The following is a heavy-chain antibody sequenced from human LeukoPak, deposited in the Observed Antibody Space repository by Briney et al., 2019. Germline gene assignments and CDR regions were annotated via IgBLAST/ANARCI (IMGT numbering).Heavy chain of an antibody. CDR1: GFTFSSYA. CDR2: ISYDGSNK. Sequence: GGSLRLSCAASGFTFSSYAMHWVRQAPGKGLEWVAVISYDGSNKYYADSVKGRFTISRDNSKNTLYLQMNGLRAEDTAVYYCARVGAGITIFGVAPSGYDYWGQGTLVTVSS. CDR3: ARVGAGITIFGVAPSGYDY. D-gene: IGHD3-3*01. J-gene: IGHJ4*02. V-gene: IGHV3-30-3*01.